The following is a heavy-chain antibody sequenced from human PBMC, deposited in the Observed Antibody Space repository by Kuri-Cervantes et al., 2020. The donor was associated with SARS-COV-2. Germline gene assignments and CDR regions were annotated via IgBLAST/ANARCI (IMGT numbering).Heavy chain of an antibody. Sequence: GESLKISCAASGFSFSHYAMHWVRQAPGTGLEWVAVISFDGADIHYADSVKGRFTISRDNAKNSPYLQMNSLRDEDTAVYYCARGSEAGYYYFDYWGQGTLVTVSS. V-gene: IGHV3-30-3*01. D-gene: IGHD3-9*01. CDR1: GFSFSHYA. CDR3: ARGSEAGYYYFDY. J-gene: IGHJ4*02. CDR2: ISFDGADI.